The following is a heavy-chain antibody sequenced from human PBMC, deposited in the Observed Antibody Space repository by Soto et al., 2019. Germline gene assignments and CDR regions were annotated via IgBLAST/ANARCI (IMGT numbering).Heavy chain of an antibody. CDR1: GFTFSSYG. D-gene: IGHD4-4*01. Sequence: PVGSLRLSCAASGFTFSSYGMHWVRQAPGKGLEWVAVISYDGSNKYYADSVKGRFTISRDNSKNTLYLQMNSLRAEDTAVYYCAKEITVTTFLYYYYGMDVWGQGTTVTVSS. CDR3: AKEITVTTFLYYYYGMDV. V-gene: IGHV3-30*18. CDR2: ISYDGSNK. J-gene: IGHJ6*02.